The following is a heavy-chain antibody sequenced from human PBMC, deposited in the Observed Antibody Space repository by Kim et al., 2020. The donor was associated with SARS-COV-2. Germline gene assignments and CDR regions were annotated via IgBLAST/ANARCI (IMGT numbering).Heavy chain of an antibody. CDR3: AKEMGIIVAGSRTSWFAP. Sequence: GGSLRLSCAASGFSFSDYAMSWVRQAPGKGLEWVSTASGSGAITYYSDSVKGRFTISRDNSNNTVFLQMSSLRAEDTATYYCAKEMGIIVAGSRTSWFAPWGQGTMVTVSS. CDR2: ASGSGAIT. J-gene: IGHJ5*02. V-gene: IGHV3-23*01. D-gene: IGHD5-12*01. CDR1: GFSFSDYA.